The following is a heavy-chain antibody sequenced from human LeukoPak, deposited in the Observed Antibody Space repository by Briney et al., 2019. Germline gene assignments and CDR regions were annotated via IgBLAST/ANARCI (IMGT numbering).Heavy chain of an antibody. Sequence: ASVKVSCKASGYTFTSYYMHWVRQAPGQGLEWMGLINPSGGSTNYAQKFQGRVTMTRDTSTSTVYMELSSLRSEDTAVYYCARGPRITLIRGGQWYYCMDVWGKGTTVTISS. CDR2: INPSGGST. J-gene: IGHJ6*03. V-gene: IGHV1-46*01. CDR1: GYTFTSYY. D-gene: IGHD3-10*01. CDR3: ARGPRITLIRGGQWYYCMDV.